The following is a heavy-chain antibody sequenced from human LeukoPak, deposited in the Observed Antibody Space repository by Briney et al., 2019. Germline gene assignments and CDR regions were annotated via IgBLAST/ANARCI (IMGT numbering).Heavy chain of an antibody. Sequence: PSETLSLTCTVSGGSISSYYWSWIRQPAGKGLEWIGRIYTSGSTNYNPSLKSRVTMSVDTSKNQFSLKLSSVTAADTAVYYCASETWYDYYGSGSYLANDYWGQGTLVTVSS. CDR2: IYTSGST. CDR3: ASETWYDYYGSGSYLANDY. V-gene: IGHV4-4*07. D-gene: IGHD3-10*01. J-gene: IGHJ4*02. CDR1: GGSISSYY.